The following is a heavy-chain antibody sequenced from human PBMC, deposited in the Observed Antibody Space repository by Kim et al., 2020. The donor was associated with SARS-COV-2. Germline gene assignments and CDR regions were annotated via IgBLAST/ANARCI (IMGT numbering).Heavy chain of an antibody. Sequence: VKDRFTISRDNPEHTLYLQMNSLRPEDTAVYYCAKAVVRGVNYYYYGMDVWGQGTTVAVSS. J-gene: IGHJ6*01. D-gene: IGHD3-10*01. V-gene: IGHV3-30*02. CDR3: AKAVVRGVNYYYYGMDV.